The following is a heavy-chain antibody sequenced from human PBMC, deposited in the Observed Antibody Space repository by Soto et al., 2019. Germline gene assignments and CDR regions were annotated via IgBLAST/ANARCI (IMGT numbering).Heavy chain of an antibody. D-gene: IGHD5-18*01. Sequence: GASVKVSCKASGYTFTSYAMHCVRQAPGQRLEWMGWINAGNGNTKYSQKFQGRVTITRDTSASTAYMELSSLRSEDTAVYYCARASIGYSYGFRGSLDYWGQGTLVTVSS. CDR1: GYTFTSYA. J-gene: IGHJ4*02. V-gene: IGHV1-3*01. CDR2: INAGNGNT. CDR3: ARASIGYSYGFRGSLDY.